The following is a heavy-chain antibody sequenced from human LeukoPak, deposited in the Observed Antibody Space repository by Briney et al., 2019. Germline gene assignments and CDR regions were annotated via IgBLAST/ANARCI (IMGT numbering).Heavy chain of an antibody. CDR3: AKGDTHNYYYYGMDV. CDR1: GFTFSSYA. Sequence: GGSLRLSCAASGFTFSSYAMSWVRQAPGKGLEWVSAISGSGGSTYYADSVKGRFTISRDNSKNTLYLQMNSLRAEDTAVYYCAKGDTHNYYYYGMDVWGQGTTVTASS. CDR2: ISGSGGST. J-gene: IGHJ6*02. D-gene: IGHD2-2*02. V-gene: IGHV3-23*01.